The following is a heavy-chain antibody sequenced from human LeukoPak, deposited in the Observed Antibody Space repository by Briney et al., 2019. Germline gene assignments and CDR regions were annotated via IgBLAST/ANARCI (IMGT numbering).Heavy chain of an antibody. D-gene: IGHD6-13*01. J-gene: IGHJ3*02. Sequence: PGGSLRLSCAASGFTFSSYSMNWVRQAPGKGLEWVSAISGSGGSTYYADSVKGRFTISRDNSKNTLYLQMNSLRAEDTAVYYCAKGSSWCRVYGKNAFDIWGQGTMVTVSS. CDR1: GFTFSSYS. CDR3: AKGSSWCRVYGKNAFDI. V-gene: IGHV3-23*01. CDR2: ISGSGGST.